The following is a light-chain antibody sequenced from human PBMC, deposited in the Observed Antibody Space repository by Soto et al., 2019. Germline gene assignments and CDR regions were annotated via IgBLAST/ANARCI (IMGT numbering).Light chain of an antibody. CDR1: SSDVGSYNL. CDR3: CSYAGSSTYV. Sequence: QSALTQPASVSGSPGQSITISCTGTSSDVGSYNLVSWYQQHPGKAPKLMIYEGSKRPSGVSNRFSGSKSGNTASLTISGLPTEDEADYYCCSYAGSSTYVFGNGTKVTVL. V-gene: IGLV2-23*01. CDR2: EGS. J-gene: IGLJ1*01.